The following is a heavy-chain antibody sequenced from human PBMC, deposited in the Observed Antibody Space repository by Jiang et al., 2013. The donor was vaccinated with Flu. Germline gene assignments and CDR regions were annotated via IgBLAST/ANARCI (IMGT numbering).Heavy chain of an antibody. CDR1: GDSISNYF. Sequence: SQTLSLTCSVSGDSISNYFWGWIRQPPGKGLEWIGYTQNTGSTNYNPSLKSRATISVDTAKNQVSLKVTSVTIADTAVYFCAMDTHTWERFDHWGQGTLVTVSS. CDR3: AMDTHTWERFDH. V-gene: IGHV4-59*01. J-gene: IGHJ4*02. CDR2: TQNTGST. D-gene: IGHD5-18*01.